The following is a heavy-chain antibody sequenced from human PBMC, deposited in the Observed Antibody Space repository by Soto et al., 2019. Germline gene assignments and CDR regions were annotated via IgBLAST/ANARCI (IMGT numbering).Heavy chain of an antibody. V-gene: IGHV3-30*18. J-gene: IGHJ4*02. D-gene: IGHD2-15*01. CDR3: AKDVEEVADLADY. Sequence: QVQLVESGGGVVQPGRSLRLSCAASGFTFSSYGMHWVRQAPGKGLEWVAIISYDGSNKYYADAVKGRFTISRDNSKNTLYLKMNSLRAEDTAVYYCAKDVEEVADLADYWGQGTLVTVYS. CDR2: ISYDGSNK. CDR1: GFTFSSYG.